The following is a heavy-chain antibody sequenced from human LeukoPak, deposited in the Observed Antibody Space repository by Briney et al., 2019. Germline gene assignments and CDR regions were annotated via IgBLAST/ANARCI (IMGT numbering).Heavy chain of an antibody. J-gene: IGHJ4*02. CDR2: INPNSGGT. D-gene: IGHD3-10*01. CDR3: ARSSRIWFGTYYFDY. V-gene: IGHV1-2*02. Sequence: GASVKVSCKASGYTFTGYYMHWVRQAPGQGLEWMGWINPNSGGTNYAQKFQGRVTMTRDTSISTAYMELSRLRSDDTAVYYCARSSRIWFGTYYFDYWGQGTLVTVSS. CDR1: GYTFTGYY.